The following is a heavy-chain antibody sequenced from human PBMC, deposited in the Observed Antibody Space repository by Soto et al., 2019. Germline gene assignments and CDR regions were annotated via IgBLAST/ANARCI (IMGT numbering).Heavy chain of an antibody. V-gene: IGHV3-48*01. Sequence: GGSLRLSCAASGFTFSSYSMNWVRQAPGKGLEWVSYISSSSSTIYYADSVKGRFTISRDNAKNSLYLQMNSLRAEDTAVYYCARDRLAWIQLWLEDDDAFDIWGQGTMVTVSS. D-gene: IGHD5-18*01. CDR1: GFTFSSYS. CDR2: ISSSSSTI. J-gene: IGHJ3*02. CDR3: ARDRLAWIQLWLEDDDAFDI.